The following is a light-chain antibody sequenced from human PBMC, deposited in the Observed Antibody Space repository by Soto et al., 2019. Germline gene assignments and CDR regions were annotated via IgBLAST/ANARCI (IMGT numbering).Light chain of an antibody. CDR3: ASFTSISTYV. J-gene: IGLJ1*01. CDR2: DVT. CDR1: GADIGGYNF. Sequence: QSALTQPASVSGSPGQSITISGGGTGADIGGYNFVSWYQHHPGKAPKLIIYDVTHRPSGVSERFSGSKSGFTASLTISGLQAEDESHYYCASFTSISTYVFGTGTKVTVL. V-gene: IGLV2-14*01.